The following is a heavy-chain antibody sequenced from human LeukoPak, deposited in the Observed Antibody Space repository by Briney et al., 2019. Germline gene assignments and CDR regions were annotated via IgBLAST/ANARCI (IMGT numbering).Heavy chain of an antibody. CDR3: ARATHYYGSGSYYRQFDY. CDR2: INWNGGST. J-gene: IGHJ4*02. Sequence: GGSLRLSCAASGFTFDDYGMSWVRQAPGRGLEWVSGINWNGGSTGYADSVKGRFTISRDNAKSSLYLQMNSLRAEDTALYYCARATHYYGSGSYYRQFDYWGQGTLVTVSS. D-gene: IGHD3-10*01. CDR1: GFTFDDYG. V-gene: IGHV3-20*04.